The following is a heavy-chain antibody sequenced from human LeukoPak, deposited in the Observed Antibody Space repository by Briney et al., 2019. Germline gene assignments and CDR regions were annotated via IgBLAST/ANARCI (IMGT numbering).Heavy chain of an antibody. J-gene: IGHJ4*02. CDR1: GFTFSSYA. CDR3: AKDRAGSGSPYYFDY. D-gene: IGHD3-10*01. Sequence: GGSLRLSCAASGFTFSSYAMSWVRQAPGKGLEWVSGVSGTGGSTYYADSVKGRFTISRDNSKNTLYPQMNSLRAEDTAVYYCAKDRAGSGSPYYFDYWGQGTLVTVSS. CDR2: VSGTGGST. V-gene: IGHV3-23*01.